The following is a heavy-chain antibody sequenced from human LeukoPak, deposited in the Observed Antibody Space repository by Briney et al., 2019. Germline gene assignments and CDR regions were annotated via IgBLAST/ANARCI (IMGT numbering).Heavy chain of an antibody. J-gene: IGHJ5*02. Sequence: SETLSLTCTVSGSSISSYYWSWIRQPPGKGLEWIGYIYYSGSTNYNPSLKSRVTISVNTSKNQFSLKLSSVTAADTAVYYCAREVTMVRGVIPSWFDPWGQGTLVTVSS. CDR2: IYYSGST. CDR1: GSSISSYY. V-gene: IGHV4-59*01. CDR3: AREVTMVRGVIPSWFDP. D-gene: IGHD3-10*01.